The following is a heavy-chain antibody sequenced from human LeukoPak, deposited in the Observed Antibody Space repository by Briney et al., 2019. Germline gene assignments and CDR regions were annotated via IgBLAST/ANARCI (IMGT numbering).Heavy chain of an antibody. CDR2: IYYSGST. CDR1: GGSISSSSYY. Sequence: SETLSLTCTVSGGSISSSSYYWGWIRQPPGKGLEWIGSIYYSGSTYYNPSLNSRVTISVDTSKNQFSLKLSSVTAADTAVYYCARLRAYCSSTSCYTFGPFDYWGQGTLVTVSS. CDR3: ARLRAYCSSTSCYTFGPFDY. V-gene: IGHV4-39*01. J-gene: IGHJ4*02. D-gene: IGHD2-2*02.